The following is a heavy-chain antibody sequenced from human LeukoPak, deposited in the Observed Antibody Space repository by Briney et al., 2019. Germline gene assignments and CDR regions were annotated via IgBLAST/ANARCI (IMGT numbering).Heavy chain of an antibody. Sequence: SETLSLTCIVSNVSISSKSYYWGWIRQSPGKGLEWFGSIYYSGTTYYNPSLKSRVTISVDTSKNQFSLDLTSVTAADTAVYYCATSGDILTGYQKVTLAYWGQGTLVSVSS. D-gene: IGHD3-9*01. CDR3: ATSGDILTGYQKVTLAY. V-gene: IGHV4-39*01. J-gene: IGHJ4*02. CDR1: NVSISSKSYY. CDR2: IYYSGTT.